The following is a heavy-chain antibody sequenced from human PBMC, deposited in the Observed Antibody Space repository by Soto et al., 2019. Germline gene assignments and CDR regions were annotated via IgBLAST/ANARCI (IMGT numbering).Heavy chain of an antibody. CDR2: IYYSGGT. D-gene: IGHD5-12*01. V-gene: IGHV4-31*03. CDR1: GGSISSGGYY. CDR3: ARDRGGYGWFGP. Sequence: QVQLQESGPGLVKPSQTLSLTCTVSGGSISSGGYYWSWIRQHPGKGMEYIGYIYYSGGTYSNPSLRSRVTISVDTSENQVSLKLSSVTVADTAVYYCARDRGGYGWFGPWGQGTLVTVSS. J-gene: IGHJ5*02.